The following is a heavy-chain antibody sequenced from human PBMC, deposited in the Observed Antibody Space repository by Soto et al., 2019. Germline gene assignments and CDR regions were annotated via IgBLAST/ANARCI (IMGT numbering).Heavy chain of an antibody. J-gene: IGHJ3*02. CDR2: IYYSGST. Sequence: SETLSLTCTVSGGSISSSSYYWGWIRQPPGKGLEWIGSIYYSGSTYYNPSLKSRVTISVDTSKNQFSLKLSSVTAADTAVYYCASLDTAMAWGAFYIWGQGTMVPVS. D-gene: IGHD5-18*01. CDR1: GGSISSSSYY. CDR3: ASLDTAMAWGAFYI. V-gene: IGHV4-39*01.